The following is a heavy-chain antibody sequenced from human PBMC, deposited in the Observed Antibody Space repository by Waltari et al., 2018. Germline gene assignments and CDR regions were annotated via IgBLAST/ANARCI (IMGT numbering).Heavy chain of an antibody. CDR3: AVYLRSSPFDP. CDR2: INSDGSTT. J-gene: IGHJ5*02. D-gene: IGHD5-12*01. CDR1: GFTFSSYW. V-gene: IGHV3-74*01. Sequence: EVQLVESGGGLVQPGGSLRLSCAASGFTFSSYWMHWVRQAPGKGLVWVSRINSDGSTTGYADSVKGRFTISRDNTKNTLSLQMNSLRDEDTAVYYYAVYLRSSPFDPWGQGTLVTVSS.